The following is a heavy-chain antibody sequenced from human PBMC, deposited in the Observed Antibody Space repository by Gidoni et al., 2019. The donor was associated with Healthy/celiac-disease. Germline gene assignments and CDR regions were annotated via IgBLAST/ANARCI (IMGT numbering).Heavy chain of an antibody. Sequence: EVQLVESGGGLVQPGGSLRPSCAASGFTFSSYAMHWVRQAPGKGLEYVSAISSNGGSTYYANSVKGRFTISRDNSKNTLYLQMGSLRAEDMAVYYCARVGGLEGAFDIWGQGTMVTVSS. V-gene: IGHV3-64*01. CDR2: ISSNGGST. CDR3: ARVGGLEGAFDI. CDR1: GFTFSSYA. D-gene: IGHD1-1*01. J-gene: IGHJ3*02.